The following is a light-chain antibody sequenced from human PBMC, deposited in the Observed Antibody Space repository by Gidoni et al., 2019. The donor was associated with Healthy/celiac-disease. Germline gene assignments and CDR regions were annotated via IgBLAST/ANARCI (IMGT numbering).Light chain of an antibody. J-gene: IGLJ3*02. CDR2: EVR. Sequence: QSALTPPAPVSGSPGQSITISCTGTSSDVGGYNYVAWYQQHPGKAPKLMIYEVRNRPSGVSNHFSGSKSGNTAALAISGLQAEDEADYYCSSYTSSSTLGVFGGGTKLTVL. V-gene: IGLV2-14*01. CDR3: SSYTSSSTLGV. CDR1: SSDVGGYNY.